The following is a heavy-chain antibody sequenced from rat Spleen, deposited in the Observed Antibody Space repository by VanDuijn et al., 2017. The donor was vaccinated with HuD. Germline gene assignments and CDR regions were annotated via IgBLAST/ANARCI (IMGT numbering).Heavy chain of an antibody. CDR1: GFTFSSYW. CDR3: ARGDLLQWCH. V-gene: IGHV5-58*01. Sequence: EVQLVETGGGLVQPGRSLKLSCVASGFTFSSYWMYWIRQSPGKGLEWVSSINIDGGSTFYADSVKGRFTISRDNAKSSLYLQMNSLKSEDTATYYCARGDLLQWCHWGQGVMVTVSS. J-gene: IGHJ2*01. D-gene: IGHD1-1*01. CDR2: INIDGGST.